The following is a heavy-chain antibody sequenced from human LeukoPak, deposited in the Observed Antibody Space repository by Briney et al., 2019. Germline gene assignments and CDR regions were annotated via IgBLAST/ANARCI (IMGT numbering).Heavy chain of an antibody. J-gene: IGHJ5*02. CDR3: ARGKRYSSSWYTRRNWFDP. CDR2: INHSGST. D-gene: IGHD6-13*01. V-gene: IGHV4-34*01. Sequence: PSETLSLTCAVYGGSFSGYYWSWIRQPPGKGLEWIGEINHSGSTNYNPSLKSRVTISVDTSKNQFSLKLSSVTAADTAVYYCARGKRYSSSWYTRRNWFDPWSQGTLVTVSS. CDR1: GGSFSGYY.